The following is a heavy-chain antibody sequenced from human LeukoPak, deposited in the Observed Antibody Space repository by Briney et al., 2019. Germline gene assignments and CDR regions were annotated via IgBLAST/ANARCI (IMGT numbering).Heavy chain of an antibody. J-gene: IGHJ4*02. CDR2: MKKDGSET. CDR3: GRHRSGSGTYFIDH. V-gene: IGHV3-7*01. D-gene: IGHD3-10*01. Sequence: PWGSLRLSCVVSGFTFSSYSMIWVRQAPGKGLQWVANMKKDGSETNYGDSMKGRFTISRANAKNSLYLQMNSLRAEDTAVYYCGRHRSGSGTYFIDHWGQGTLVSVSS. CDR1: GFTFSSYS.